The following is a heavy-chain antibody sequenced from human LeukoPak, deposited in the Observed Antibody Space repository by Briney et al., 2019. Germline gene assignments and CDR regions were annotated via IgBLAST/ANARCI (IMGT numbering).Heavy chain of an antibody. CDR1: GFTFDDYA. CDR3: AKANGQWLVLYYFDY. Sequence: PRGSLRLSCAASGFTFDDYAMHWVRQAPGKGLEWVSGISWNSGSIGYADSVKGRFTISRDNAKNSLYLQMNSLRAEDTALYYCAKANGQWLVLYYFDYWGQGTLVTVSS. J-gene: IGHJ4*02. V-gene: IGHV3-9*01. CDR2: ISWNSGSI. D-gene: IGHD6-19*01.